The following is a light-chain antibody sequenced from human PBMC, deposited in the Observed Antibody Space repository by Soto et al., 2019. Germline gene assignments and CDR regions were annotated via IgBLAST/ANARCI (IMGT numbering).Light chain of an antibody. Sequence: EIALTQSPATLSLSPGERATLSCRANRTVFNFLIWYQQKPGQAPRLLIYDASNRATDIPARFSGTGSGTDFRLTISSLEPEDFALYFCQQRALWPYTFGPGTKLEIK. CDR3: QQRALWPYT. J-gene: IGKJ2*01. V-gene: IGKV3-11*01. CDR2: DAS. CDR1: RTVFNF.